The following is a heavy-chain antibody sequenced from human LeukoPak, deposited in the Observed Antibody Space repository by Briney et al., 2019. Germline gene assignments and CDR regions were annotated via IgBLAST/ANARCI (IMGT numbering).Heavy chain of an antibody. CDR1: GFTFSSYW. Sequence: GGSLRLSCAASGFTFSSYWMHWVRHAPGKGLVWVSRINSDGSSTSYADSVKGRFTISRDNAKNTLYLQMNSLRAEDTAVYYCARDPETGEFDYWGQGTLVTVSS. V-gene: IGHV3-74*01. J-gene: IGHJ4*02. CDR3: ARDPETGEFDY. CDR2: INSDGSST. D-gene: IGHD7-27*01.